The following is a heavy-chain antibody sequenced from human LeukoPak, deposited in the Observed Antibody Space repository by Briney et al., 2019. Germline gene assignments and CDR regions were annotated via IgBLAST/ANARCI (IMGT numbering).Heavy chain of an antibody. CDR2: IYYSGST. CDR3: ASHRPTYYYDSSGSYDAFDI. J-gene: IGHJ3*02. Sequence: PSETLSLTRTVSGGSISSGGYYWSWIRPPPGKGLEWIGYIYYSGSTYYNPSLKSRVTISVDTSKNQSSLQPSSVTAADTAVYYCASHRPTYYYDSSGSYDAFDIWGQGTMVTVSS. CDR1: GGSISSGGYY. D-gene: IGHD3-22*01. V-gene: IGHV4-31*03.